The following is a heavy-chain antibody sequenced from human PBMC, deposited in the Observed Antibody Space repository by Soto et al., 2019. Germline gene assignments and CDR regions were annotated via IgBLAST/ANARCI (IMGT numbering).Heavy chain of an antibody. CDR1: GLTFSTYA. Sequence: PGGSLRLSCAASGLTFSTYAMSWVRQAPGKGLEWVSGISGGGGSTYYADSVKGRFTISRDNSKNMLYLQMNGLRAVDTAVYYCAKDLRGLRPYNGMDVWGQGTTVTVS. CDR2: ISGGGGST. CDR3: AKDLRGLRPYNGMDV. V-gene: IGHV3-23*01. D-gene: IGHD5-12*01. J-gene: IGHJ6*02.